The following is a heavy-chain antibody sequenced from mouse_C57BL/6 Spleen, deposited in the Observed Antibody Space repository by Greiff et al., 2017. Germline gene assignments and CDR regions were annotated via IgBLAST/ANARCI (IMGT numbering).Heavy chain of an antibody. Sequence: QVQLKQSGPELVKPGASVKLSCKASGYTFTSYDINWVKQRPGQGLEWIGWIYPRDGSTKYNEKFKGKATLTVDTSSSTAYMELHSLTSEDSAVYFCARSDYDGIYYAMDYWGQGTSVTVSS. D-gene: IGHD2-4*01. J-gene: IGHJ4*01. CDR3: ARSDYDGIYYAMDY. CDR1: GYTFTSYD. CDR2: IYPRDGST. V-gene: IGHV1-85*01.